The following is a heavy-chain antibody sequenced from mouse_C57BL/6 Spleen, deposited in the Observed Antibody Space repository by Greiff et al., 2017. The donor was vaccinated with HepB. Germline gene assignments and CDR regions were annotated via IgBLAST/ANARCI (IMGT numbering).Heavy chain of an antibody. CDR1: GYTFTSYW. D-gene: IGHD1-1*01. CDR2: IYPGSGST. CDR3: ARWDYYGSSRYWYFDV. Sequence: QVQLQQPGAELVKPGASVKMSCKASGYTFTSYWITWVKQRPGQGLEWIGDIYPGSGSTNYNEKFKSKATLTVDTSSSTAYMQLSSLTSEDSAVYYCARWDYYGSSRYWYFDVWGTGTTVTVSS. J-gene: IGHJ1*03. V-gene: IGHV1-55*01.